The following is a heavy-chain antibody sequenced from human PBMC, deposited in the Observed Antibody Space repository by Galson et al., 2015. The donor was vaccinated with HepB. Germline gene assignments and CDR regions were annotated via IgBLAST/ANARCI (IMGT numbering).Heavy chain of an antibody. CDR2: ISGSSTYI. CDR1: GFTFSNYN. D-gene: IGHD2-2*01. CDR3: ARPRAGGYQLLVDALDV. J-gene: IGHJ6*02. V-gene: IGHV3-21*06. Sequence: SLRLSCAASGFTFSNYNMNWVRQAPGEGLEWVSSISGSSTYIFYADSVKGRFTVSRDNAKNSLYLQMNSLRAEDTAVYYCARPRAGGYQLLVDALDVWGRGTTVTVSS.